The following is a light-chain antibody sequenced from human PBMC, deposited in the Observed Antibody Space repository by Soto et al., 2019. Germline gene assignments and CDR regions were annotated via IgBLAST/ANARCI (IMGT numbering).Light chain of an antibody. Sequence: QSVLTQPRSVSGSPGQSVTISCTGTSNDVGGYNYVSWYQHHPGKAPKLMIYDVSKRPSGVPDRFSGSKSGNTASLTISGLQAEDEADHYCCSFAGSYTYVFGTGTKVTVL. J-gene: IGLJ1*01. CDR2: DVS. V-gene: IGLV2-11*01. CDR3: CSFAGSYTYV. CDR1: SNDVGGYNY.